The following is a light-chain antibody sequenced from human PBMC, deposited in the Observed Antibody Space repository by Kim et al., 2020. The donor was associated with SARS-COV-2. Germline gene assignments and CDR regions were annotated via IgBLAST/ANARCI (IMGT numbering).Light chain of an antibody. CDR2: DAS. J-gene: IGKJ2*03. V-gene: IGKV3-11*01. Sequence: EIVLTQSPVTLSLSPGERATLSCRASQSVSSYLAWYQQKPGQAPRLLIYDASNRATGIPARFSGSGSGTDFTLTISSLEPEDFAVYYCQQRSNWPPGYSFGQGTKLEI. CDR3: QQRSNWPPGYS. CDR1: QSVSSY.